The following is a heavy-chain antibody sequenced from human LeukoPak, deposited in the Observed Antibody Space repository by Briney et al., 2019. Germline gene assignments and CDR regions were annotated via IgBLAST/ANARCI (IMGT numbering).Heavy chain of an antibody. V-gene: IGHV4-39*01. Sequence: SETLSLTCIVSGGSISSSTYHWGWIRQPPGKGLEWIGSIYYTGITYYNPSLKSRVTLSVATSKNQFSMKLSSVTAADTAVYYCARLDWGSGGSGSFDFWGQGTLVTVSS. CDR2: IYYTGIT. CDR3: ARLDWGSGGSGSFDF. D-gene: IGHD7-27*01. J-gene: IGHJ4*02. CDR1: GGSISSSTYH.